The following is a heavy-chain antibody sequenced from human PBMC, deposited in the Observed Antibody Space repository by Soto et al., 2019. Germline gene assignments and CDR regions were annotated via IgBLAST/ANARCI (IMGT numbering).Heavy chain of an antibody. CDR2: IYYSGST. CDR1: GGSVSSGSYY. J-gene: IGHJ5*02. CDR3: ASHIAAAGSWFDP. D-gene: IGHD6-13*01. Sequence: SETLSLTCTVSGGSVSSGSYYWSWIRQPPGKGLEWIGYIYYSGSTNYNPSLKSRVTISVDTSKNQFSLKLSSVTAADTAVYYCASHIAAAGSWFDPWGQGTLVTVSS. V-gene: IGHV4-61*01.